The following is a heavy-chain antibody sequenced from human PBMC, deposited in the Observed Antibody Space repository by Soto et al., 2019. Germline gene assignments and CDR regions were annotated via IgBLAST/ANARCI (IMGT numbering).Heavy chain of an antibody. V-gene: IGHV4-59*08. CDR1: GGSISTYY. D-gene: IGHD3-10*01. J-gene: IGHJ5*02. CDR3: ARQTYGSGSINWFDP. CDR2: IYYSGST. Sequence: QVQLQESGPGLVKPSETLSLTCAVSGGSISTYYWSWIRQPPGKGLEWIGYIYYSGSTNYNPSLKSRVTISVDTSKNQFSLKLSSVTAADTAVYYCARQTYGSGSINWFDPWGQGTLVTVSS.